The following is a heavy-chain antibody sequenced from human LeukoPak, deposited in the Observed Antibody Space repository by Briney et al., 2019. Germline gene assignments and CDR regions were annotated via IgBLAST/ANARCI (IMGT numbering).Heavy chain of an antibody. J-gene: IGHJ4*02. CDR1: GFTFSSYV. CDR2: ISGSGGGT. CDR3: AKGSGYAGN. V-gene: IGHV3-23*01. D-gene: IGHD3-3*01. Sequence: GGSLRLSCAASGFTFSSYVMSWVRQAPGKGLEWVSTISGSGGGTYYADSVKGRFTISRDNSKNTLYLQMNSLRAEDTAVYYCAKGSGYAGNWGQGTLVTVSS.